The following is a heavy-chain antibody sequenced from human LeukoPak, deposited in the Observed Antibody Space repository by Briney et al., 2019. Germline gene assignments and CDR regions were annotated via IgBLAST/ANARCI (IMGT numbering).Heavy chain of an antibody. D-gene: IGHD1-26*01. CDR2: ISGSGGST. CDR3: ATTMGASPQTDY. CDR1: GFTFSSYA. J-gene: IGHJ4*02. V-gene: IGHV3-23*01. Sequence: LAGGSLRLSCAASGFTFSSYAMSWVRQAPGKGLEWVSAISGSGGSTYYADSVKGRFTISRDNSKNTLYLQMNSLRAEDTAVYYCATTMGASPQTDYWGQGTLVTVSS.